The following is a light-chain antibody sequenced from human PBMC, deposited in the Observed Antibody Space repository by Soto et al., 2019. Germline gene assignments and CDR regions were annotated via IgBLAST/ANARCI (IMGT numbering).Light chain of an antibody. CDR3: SSYTSSSTL. CDR1: SSDVGGYNY. CDR2: EVS. V-gene: IGLV2-14*01. Sequence: ALTQPASVSGSPGQSITISCTGTSSDVGGYNYVSWYQQHPGKAPKLMIYEVSNRPSGVSNRFSGSKSGNTASLTISGLQAEDEPDYYCSSYTSSSTLFGTGTKVTVL. J-gene: IGLJ1*01.